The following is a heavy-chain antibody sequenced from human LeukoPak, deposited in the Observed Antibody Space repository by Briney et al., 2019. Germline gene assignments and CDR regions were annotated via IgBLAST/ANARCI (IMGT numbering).Heavy chain of an antibody. Sequence: GGSLRLSCAASGFTFSSYSMNWVRQAPGKGLEWVSTISGSGGITYYADSVKGRFTISRDNSKNTLFLQMNTLKAEDTAVYYCAKRGASVGATPPFDYWGQGTLVTVSS. CDR3: AKRGASVGATPPFDY. CDR2: ISGSGGIT. J-gene: IGHJ4*02. D-gene: IGHD1-26*01. CDR1: GFTFSSYS. V-gene: IGHV3-23*01.